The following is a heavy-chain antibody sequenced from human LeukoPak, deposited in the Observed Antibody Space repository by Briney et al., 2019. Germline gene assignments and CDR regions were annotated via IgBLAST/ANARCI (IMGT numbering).Heavy chain of an antibody. J-gene: IGHJ4*02. Sequence: GGSLRLSCAASGFTFSSYSMNWVRQAPGKGLEWVSAISGSGGSTYYADSVKGRFTISRDNSKNTLYLQMNSLRAEDTAVYYCAKDPGYYDGSGSYYFDYWGQGTLVTVSS. V-gene: IGHV3-23*01. CDR1: GFTFSSYS. D-gene: IGHD3-10*01. CDR3: AKDPGYYDGSGSYYFDY. CDR2: ISGSGGST.